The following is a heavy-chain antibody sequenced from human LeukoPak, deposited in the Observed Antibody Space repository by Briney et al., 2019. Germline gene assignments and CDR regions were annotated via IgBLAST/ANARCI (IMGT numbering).Heavy chain of an antibody. J-gene: IGHJ4*02. CDR2: IRYDGSDT. D-gene: IGHD6-6*01. CDR1: GFTFRSYG. V-gene: IGHV3-30*02. Sequence: GGSLRLSCTASGFTFRSYGIHWVRQGSGKGLEWLAFIRYDGSDTYYADSVKGRFTISRDNSKNTLYLQLNSLRAEDTAVYYCAKEEYSSSPALDYWGQGTLVTVSS. CDR3: AKEEYSSSPALDY.